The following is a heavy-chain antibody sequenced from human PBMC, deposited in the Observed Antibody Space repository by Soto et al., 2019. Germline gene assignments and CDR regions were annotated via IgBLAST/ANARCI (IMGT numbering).Heavy chain of an antibody. D-gene: IGHD2-15*01. CDR1: GGSISSGGYY. CDR3: ARDKWDCSGGSCGYYYGMDV. Sequence: SETLSLTCTVSGGSISSGGYYWSWIRQHPGKGLEWIGYIYYSGSTYYNPSLKSRVTISVDTSKNQFSLKLSSVTAADTAVYYCARDKWDCSGGSCGYYYGMDVWGQGTTVTVSS. CDR2: IYYSGST. V-gene: IGHV4-31*03. J-gene: IGHJ6*02.